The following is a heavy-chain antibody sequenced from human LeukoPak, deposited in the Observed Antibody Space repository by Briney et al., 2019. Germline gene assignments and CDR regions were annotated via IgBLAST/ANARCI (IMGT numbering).Heavy chain of an antibody. CDR1: GGSISSGSYY. CDR2: IYSSGST. D-gene: IGHD2-2*01. J-gene: IGHJ5*02. V-gene: IGHV4-61*02. Sequence: PSQTLSLTCTVSGGSISSGSYYWSWIRQPAGKGLEWIGRIYSSGSTNYNPSLKSRVTISVDTSKNHFSLKLSSVTAADSAVYYCARDLAYCTSNSCPGNWFDPWGQGTLVIVSS. CDR3: ARDLAYCTSNSCPGNWFDP.